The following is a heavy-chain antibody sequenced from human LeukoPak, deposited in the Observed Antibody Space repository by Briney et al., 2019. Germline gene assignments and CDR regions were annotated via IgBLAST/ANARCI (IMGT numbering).Heavy chain of an antibody. J-gene: IGHJ4*02. D-gene: IGHD5-12*01. CDR3: ARVMSATWVVSFDY. CDR1: GYTFTGYY. CDR2: INPNRGGT. Sequence: ASVKVSCKASGYTFTGYYMRWVRQAPGQGLEWMGWINPNRGGTNYAQKFQGRVTMTRDTSISTAYMELSRLRSDDTAVYYCARVMSATWVVSFDYWGQGTLVTVSS. V-gene: IGHV1-2*02.